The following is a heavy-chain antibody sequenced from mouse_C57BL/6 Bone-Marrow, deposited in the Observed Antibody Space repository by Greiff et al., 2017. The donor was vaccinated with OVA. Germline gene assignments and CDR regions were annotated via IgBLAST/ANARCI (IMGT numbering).Heavy chain of an antibody. CDR1: GYTFTSYW. Sequence: VQLQQPGAELVKPGASVKLSCKASGYTFTSYWMHWVKQRPGQGLEWIGMIHPNSGSTNYNEKFKSKATLTVDKSSSTAYMQLSRLTSEDSAVYYCAREDYYGSSYWYFDVWGTGTTVTVSS. D-gene: IGHD1-1*01. CDR3: AREDYYGSSYWYFDV. CDR2: IHPNSGST. J-gene: IGHJ1*03. V-gene: IGHV1-64*01.